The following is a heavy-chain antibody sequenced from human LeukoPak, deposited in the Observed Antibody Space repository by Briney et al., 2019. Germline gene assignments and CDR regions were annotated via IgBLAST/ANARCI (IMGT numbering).Heavy chain of an antibody. D-gene: IGHD6-13*01. V-gene: IGHV3-23*01. CDR2: ISGSGGTT. Sequence: PGGSLRLSCAASGFTFSTYAMNWVRQAPGKGLECVSAISGSGGTTYYADSVKGRFTISRDNSKNTLYLEMNSLRAEDTAVYYCARVSGSTSWYADYWGQGTLVTVSS. CDR1: GFTFSTYA. J-gene: IGHJ4*02. CDR3: ARVSGSTSWYADY.